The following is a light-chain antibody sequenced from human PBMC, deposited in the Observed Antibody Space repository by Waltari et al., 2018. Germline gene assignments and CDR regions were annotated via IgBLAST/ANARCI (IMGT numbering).Light chain of an antibody. Sequence: DVVMTQSPLSLAATLGQPASISCSSRQSLLYRDGNTYLNWFHQRPGQSPRRLIYQVSNRDSGVPNRFSGSGSGTDFTLTISRVEAEDVGIFFCMQGTQWPGTFGQGTKVEIK. V-gene: IGKV2-30*01. CDR2: QVS. J-gene: IGKJ1*01. CDR1: QSLLYRDGNTY. CDR3: MQGTQWPGT.